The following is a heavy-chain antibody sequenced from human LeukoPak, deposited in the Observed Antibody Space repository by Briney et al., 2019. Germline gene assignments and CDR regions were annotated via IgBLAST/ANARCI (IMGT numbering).Heavy chain of an antibody. CDR2: TNPSSRGT. J-gene: IGHJ4*02. Sequence: ASVKVSCKASGYTFTDYYIHWMRQAPRQGLEWMGWTNPSSRGTNYAQKFQGRFTVTSDASISTAYMELHNLRSDDTAVYFCARDHGTVPAANSPDYWGQGTLVTVSS. CDR3: ARDHGTVPAANSPDY. V-gene: IGHV1-2*02. D-gene: IGHD2-2*01. CDR1: GYTFTDYY.